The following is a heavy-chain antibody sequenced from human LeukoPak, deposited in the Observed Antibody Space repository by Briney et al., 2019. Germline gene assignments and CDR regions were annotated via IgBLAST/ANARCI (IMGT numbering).Heavy chain of an antibody. CDR2: IHYSGST. Sequence: NTSETLSLTCTVSGGSISSYYWSWIRQPPGKGLEWIGYIHYSGSTNYNPSLKSRVTISVDTSKNQFSLKLSSVTAADTAVYYCARRRAVAGGAFDYWGQGTLVTVSS. V-gene: IGHV4-59*08. CDR3: ARRRAVAGGAFDY. D-gene: IGHD6-19*01. CDR1: GGSISSYY. J-gene: IGHJ4*02.